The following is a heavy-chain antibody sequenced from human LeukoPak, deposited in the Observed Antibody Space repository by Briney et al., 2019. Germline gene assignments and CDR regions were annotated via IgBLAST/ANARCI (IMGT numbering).Heavy chain of an antibody. CDR3: VAGTTY. Sequence: GGSLRLSCAASGFSFSNFWMTWVRQAPGKGLEWVAIIKQDGSQKYYVDSVKGRFTISRDNARNSLYLQMNSLRAEDTAVYWAVAGTTYWGQGTLVTVSS. CDR2: IKQDGSQK. J-gene: IGHJ4*02. V-gene: IGHV3-7*05. CDR1: GFSFSNFW. D-gene: IGHD6-19*01.